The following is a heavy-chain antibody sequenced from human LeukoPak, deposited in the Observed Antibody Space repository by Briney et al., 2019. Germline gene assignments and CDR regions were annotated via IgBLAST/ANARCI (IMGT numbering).Heavy chain of an antibody. CDR2: INHSGST. CDR3: ARAKYYYGSGSYYNLISPFDY. V-gene: IGHV4-34*01. D-gene: IGHD3-10*01. J-gene: IGHJ4*02. Sequence: PSETLSLTCAVYGGSFSGYYWSWIRQPPGKGLEWIGEINHSGSTNYNPSLKSRVTISVDTSKNQFSLKLSSVTAADTAVYYCARAKYYYGSGSYYNLISPFDYWGQGTLVTVSS. CDR1: GGSFSGYY.